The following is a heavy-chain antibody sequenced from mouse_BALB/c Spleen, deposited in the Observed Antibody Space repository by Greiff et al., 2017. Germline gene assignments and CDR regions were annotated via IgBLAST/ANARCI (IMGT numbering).Heavy chain of an antibody. CDR2: ISYSGST. V-gene: IGHV3-2*02. Sequence: EVQRVESGPGLVKPSQSLSLTCTVTGYSITSDYAWNWIRQLPGNKLVWMGYISYSGSTSYNPTLKSRISITRDTSKNQFFLHLNSVTTEDTATYYCARSATVVSDWYFDVWGAGTTVTVSS. CDR3: ARSATVVSDWYFDV. CDR1: GYSITSDYA. D-gene: IGHD1-1*01. J-gene: IGHJ1*01.